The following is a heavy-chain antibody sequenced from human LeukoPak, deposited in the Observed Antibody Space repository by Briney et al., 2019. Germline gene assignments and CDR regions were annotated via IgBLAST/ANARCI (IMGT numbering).Heavy chain of an antibody. Sequence: ASVKVSCKASGYTFTGYYIHWVRQAPGQGLEWMGWINPNSGGTNYAQKFQGRVTMTRDTSISTAYMELSRLRSDDTAVYYCASGDYGDYEGWFDPWGQGTLVTVSS. CDR2: INPNSGGT. V-gene: IGHV1-2*02. J-gene: IGHJ5*02. D-gene: IGHD4-17*01. CDR1: GYTFTGYY. CDR3: ASGDYGDYEGWFDP.